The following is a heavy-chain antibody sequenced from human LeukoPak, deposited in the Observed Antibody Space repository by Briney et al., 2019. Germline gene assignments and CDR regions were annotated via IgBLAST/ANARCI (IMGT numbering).Heavy chain of an antibody. D-gene: IGHD3-10*01. J-gene: IGHJ4*02. CDR1: NGSISSSSYY. V-gene: IGHV4-39*07. CDR3: ARSKKAGSGSIDY. CDR2: IYYSGTT. Sequence: SETLSLTCTVSNGSISSSSYYWGWIRQPPGKGLEWIGSIYYSGTTYYNPSLKSRVTISLDTSKNQFSLKLSSVTAADTAVYYCARSKKAGSGSIDYWGQGTLVTVSS.